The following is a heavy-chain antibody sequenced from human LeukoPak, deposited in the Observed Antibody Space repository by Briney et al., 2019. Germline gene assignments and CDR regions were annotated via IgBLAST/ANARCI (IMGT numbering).Heavy chain of an antibody. CDR1: GGSISSYY. V-gene: IGHV4-59*01. D-gene: IGHD3-3*01. J-gene: IGHJ5*02. CDR3: ARGYYDFWSGPPPGFDP. Sequence: SETLSLTCTVSGGSISSYYWSWIRQPPGKGLEWIGYIYYSGSTNYNPSLKSRVTISVDTSKNQFSLKLSSVTAADTAVYYCARGYYDFWSGPPPGFDPWGQGTLDTVSS. CDR2: IYYSGST.